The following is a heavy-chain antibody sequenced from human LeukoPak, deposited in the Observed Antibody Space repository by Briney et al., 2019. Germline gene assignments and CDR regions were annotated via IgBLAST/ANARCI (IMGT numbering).Heavy chain of an antibody. V-gene: IGHV3-21*01. D-gene: IGHD6-13*01. Sequence: GGSLRLSCAAPGFTFSSYSMNWVRQAPGKGLEWVSSISSSSSYIYYADSVKGRFTISRDNAKNSLYLQMNSLRAEDTAVYYCARDIAAVEDAFDIWGQGTMVTVSS. CDR2: ISSSSSYI. CDR1: GFTFSSYS. J-gene: IGHJ3*02. CDR3: ARDIAAVEDAFDI.